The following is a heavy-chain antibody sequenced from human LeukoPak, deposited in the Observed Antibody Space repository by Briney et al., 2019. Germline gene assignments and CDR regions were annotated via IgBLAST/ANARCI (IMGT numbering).Heavy chain of an antibody. CDR2: IKQDGSEK. J-gene: IGHJ5*02. CDR3: TKTYDR. V-gene: IGHV3-7*01. CDR1: GFTFSSYW. Sequence: GGSLRLSCGASGFTFSSYWMTWVRPAPGKGPEWVANIKQDGSEKYYVDSVKGRFIISRDNAKNSLYLQMNSLRAGDTAVYYCTKTYDRWGQGTLVTVSS.